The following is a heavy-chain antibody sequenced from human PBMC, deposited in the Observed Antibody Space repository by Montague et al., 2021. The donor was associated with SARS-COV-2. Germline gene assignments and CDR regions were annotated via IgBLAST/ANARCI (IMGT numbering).Heavy chain of an antibody. CDR3: ARPSLGYCSCGGCFDAFDN. CDR1: GGSISSYY. CDR2: IYYSGST. V-gene: IGHV4-59*01. Sequence: SETLSLTCTVSGGSISSYYWSWIRQPPGKGLEWIGYIYYSGSTNYNPSLKSRVTISVDTSKNQFSLKLSSVTAADTAVYYCARPSLGYCSCGGCFDAFDNWGQGTMVTVSS. J-gene: IGHJ3*02. D-gene: IGHD2-15*01.